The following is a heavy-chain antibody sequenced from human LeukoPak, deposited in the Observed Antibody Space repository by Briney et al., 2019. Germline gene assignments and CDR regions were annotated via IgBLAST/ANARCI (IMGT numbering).Heavy chain of an antibody. V-gene: IGHV3-9*01. CDR3: AKDSGDQPYGMDV. D-gene: IGHD4-17*01. J-gene: IGHJ6*02. CDR1: GFTFDDYA. Sequence: QAGGSLRLSCAASGFTFDDYAMHWVRQAPGKGLEWVSGISWNSGSIGYADSVKGRFTISRDNAKNSLYLQMNSLRAEDTALYYCAKDSGDQPYGMDVWGQGTTVTVSS. CDR2: ISWNSGSI.